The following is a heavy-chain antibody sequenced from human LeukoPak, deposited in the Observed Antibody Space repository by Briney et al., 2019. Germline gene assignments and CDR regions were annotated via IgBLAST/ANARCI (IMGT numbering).Heavy chain of an antibody. J-gene: IGHJ4*02. Sequence: ASVTVSCKASGYTFTSYGISWVRQAPGQGLEWMGWISAYNGNTNYAQKLQGRVTMTTDTSTSTAYMELRSLRSDDTAVYYCARQGPVVVPAAMANFDYWGQGTLVTVSS. D-gene: IGHD2-2*01. CDR1: GYTFTSYG. V-gene: IGHV1-18*01. CDR2: ISAYNGNT. CDR3: ARQGPVVVPAAMANFDY.